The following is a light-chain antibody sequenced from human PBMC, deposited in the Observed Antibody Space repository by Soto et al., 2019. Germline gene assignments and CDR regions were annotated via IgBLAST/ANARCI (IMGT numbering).Light chain of an antibody. V-gene: IGLV2-11*01. CDR2: DVS. J-gene: IGLJ1*01. CDR3: CSYAGNYLYL. Sequence: QSALTQPRSVSGSPGQSVTISCTGTSNDVGRYNSVSWYQQHPGKAPKLMIYDVSKRPSGVPDRFSASKSGNTASLTISGPQTEDEADYYCCSYAGNYLYLFATGTKVTVL. CDR1: SNDVGRYNS.